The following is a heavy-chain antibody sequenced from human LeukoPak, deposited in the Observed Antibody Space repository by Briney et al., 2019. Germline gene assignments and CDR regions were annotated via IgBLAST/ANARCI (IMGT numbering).Heavy chain of an antibody. CDR1: GFTFDSYG. D-gene: IGHD3-10*01. Sequence: PGGSLRLSCAASGFTFDSYGMNWVRQAPGKGLDWVAFISYTGANKHYADSVKGRFTISRDNSENTLYLEMNGLRPEDTAVYFCIYGSGSYSFDFWGQGTLVTVSS. J-gene: IGHJ4*02. V-gene: IGHV3-30*03. CDR2: ISYTGANK. CDR3: IYGSGSYSFDF.